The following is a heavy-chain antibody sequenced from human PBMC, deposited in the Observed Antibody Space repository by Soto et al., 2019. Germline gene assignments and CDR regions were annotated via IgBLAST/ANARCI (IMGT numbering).Heavy chain of an antibody. CDR2: IWYDGSNK. CDR1: GFTFSSYG. J-gene: IGHJ4*02. V-gene: IGHV3-33*01. Sequence: QVQLVESGGGVVQPGRSLRLSCAASGFTFSSYGMHWVRQAPGKGLEWVAVIWYDGSNKYYADSVKGRFTISRDNSKNTLYLQMNSLRAEDTAVYYCARDRLDYYGSGSYHLDYWGQGTLVTVSS. D-gene: IGHD3-10*01. CDR3: ARDRLDYYGSGSYHLDY.